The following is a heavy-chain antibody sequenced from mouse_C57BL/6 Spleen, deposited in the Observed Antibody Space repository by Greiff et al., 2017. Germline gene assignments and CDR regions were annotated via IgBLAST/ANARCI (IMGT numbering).Heavy chain of an antibody. CDR2: INPNNGGT. CDR1: GYTFTDYN. Sequence: VQLQQSGPELVKPGASVKIPCKASGYTFTDYNMDWVKQSHGKSLEWIGDINPNNGGTIYNQKFKGKATLTVDKSSSTAYMELRSLTSEDTAVYYWARSLGSYWYFDVWGTGTTVTVSS. J-gene: IGHJ1*03. V-gene: IGHV1-18*01. D-gene: IGHD1-1*01. CDR3: ARSLGSYWYFDV.